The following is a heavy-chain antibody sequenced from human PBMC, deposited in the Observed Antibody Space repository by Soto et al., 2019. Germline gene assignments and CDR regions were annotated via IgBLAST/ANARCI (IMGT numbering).Heavy chain of an antibody. D-gene: IGHD1-7*01. Sequence: TGGSLRLSCAASGFTFRSYAMNWVRQAQGKGLEWVSAISGSAGSTYYADSVKGRFTISRDTSKNTLYLQMNSLRAEDTAVYYCAKGNSWSPALVLDIWGQGTMVTVSS. V-gene: IGHV3-23*01. CDR2: ISGSAGST. J-gene: IGHJ3*02. CDR3: AKGNSWSPALVLDI. CDR1: GFTFRSYA.